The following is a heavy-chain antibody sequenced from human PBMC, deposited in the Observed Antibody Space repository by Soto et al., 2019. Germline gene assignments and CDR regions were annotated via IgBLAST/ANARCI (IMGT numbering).Heavy chain of an antibody. J-gene: IGHJ4*02. CDR1: GGSLSSGGYS. CDR2: IYYNRKT. D-gene: IGHD5-18*01. Sequence: SETLSLTCAVSGGSLSSGGYSWTWLRQPPGKGMEWIGYIYYNRKTYYNPYLKSRVTISVDTSKNQFFLKLSFVIAAYTVVYFCASDSYGSLGLDDWGQGTLVTVSS. CDR3: ASDSYGSLGLDD. V-gene: IGHV4-31*11.